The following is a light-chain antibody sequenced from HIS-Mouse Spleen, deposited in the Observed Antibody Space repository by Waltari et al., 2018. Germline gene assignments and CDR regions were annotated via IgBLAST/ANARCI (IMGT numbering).Light chain of an antibody. Sequence: EIVLTQSPATLSLSPGERATLSCRASQSVSSYLAWYQQKPGQAPSLLIYDASNRATGIPARFSGSGSGTDVTLTISSLEPEDFAVYYCQQRSNWPITFGQGTRLEIK. J-gene: IGKJ5*01. CDR1: QSVSSY. CDR3: QQRSNWPIT. V-gene: IGKV3-11*01. CDR2: DAS.